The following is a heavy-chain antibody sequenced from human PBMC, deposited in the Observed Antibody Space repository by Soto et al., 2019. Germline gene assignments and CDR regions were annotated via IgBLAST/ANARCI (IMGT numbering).Heavy chain of an antibody. J-gene: IGHJ4*02. CDR1: GFTFSSYA. V-gene: IGHV3-33*01. Sequence: PXGSLRLSCAASGFTFSSYAMHWVRQAPGKGLEWVAVIWYDGSKKYYADSVKGRFTISRDNSKNTLYLQMSSLRAEDTAVYYCARGSENGAYWGQGTLVTVSS. CDR2: IWYDGSKK. CDR3: ARGSENGAY. D-gene: IGHD3-10*01.